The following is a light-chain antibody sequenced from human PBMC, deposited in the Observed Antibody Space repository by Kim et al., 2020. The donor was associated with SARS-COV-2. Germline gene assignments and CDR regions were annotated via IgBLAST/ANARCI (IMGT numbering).Light chain of an antibody. V-gene: IGKV1-5*03. J-gene: IGKJ1*01. CDR3: QQYDVHPET. CDR2: KAS. CDR1: QNILIW. Sequence: GDRVTISCRASQNILIWLAWFQQKLGKAPRVLMYKASTLESGVPSRFSGSGSGTEFTLTINSLQPDDSATYYCQQYDVHPETFGQGTKVDI.